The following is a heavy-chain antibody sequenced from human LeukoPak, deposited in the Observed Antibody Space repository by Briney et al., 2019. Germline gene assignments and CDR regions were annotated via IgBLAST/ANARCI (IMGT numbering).Heavy chain of an antibody. CDR1: AFTFSNYA. CDR3: AMKAVPRPRLHDAFDF. CDR2: ISGSASST. J-gene: IGHJ3*01. V-gene: IGHV3-23*01. D-gene: IGHD5-24*01. Sequence: PGGSLRLSCAASAFTFSNYAMSWVRQAAGRGREWVSSISGSASSTYHADSVKGRFTISRDNSKNTLYLQMNSLRADDTAVYYCAMKAVPRPRLHDAFDFWGQGIVVSVSS.